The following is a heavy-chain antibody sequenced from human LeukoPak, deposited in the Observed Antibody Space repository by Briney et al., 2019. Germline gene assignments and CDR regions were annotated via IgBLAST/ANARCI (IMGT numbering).Heavy chain of an antibody. CDR3: ARARIAITGFDY. CDR1: GGSISSYY. CDR2: IYTSGST. V-gene: IGHV4-4*07. Sequence: SETLSLTCTVSGGSISSYYWSWVRQPAGKGLEWIGRIYTSGSTNYNPSLKSRVTMSVDTSKSQFSLKLSSVAAADTAVYYCARARIAITGFDYWGRGTLVTVSS. D-gene: IGHD1-20*01. J-gene: IGHJ4*02.